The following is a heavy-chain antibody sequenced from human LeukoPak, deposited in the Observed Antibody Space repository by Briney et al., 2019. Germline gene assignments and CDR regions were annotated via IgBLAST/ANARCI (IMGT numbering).Heavy chain of an antibody. V-gene: IGHV1-2*02. Sequence: GASVKVSCKASGYTFTGYYMHWVGQAAGQGLEGMGWINPNSGGTNSAQKFQGRVIITRATSISTAYMELSRLRSNDTAVYYCAREFGGQTDAFDIWGQGTMVTVSS. J-gene: IGHJ3*02. CDR2: INPNSGGT. CDR3: AREFGGQTDAFDI. D-gene: IGHD3-16*01. CDR1: GYTFTGYY.